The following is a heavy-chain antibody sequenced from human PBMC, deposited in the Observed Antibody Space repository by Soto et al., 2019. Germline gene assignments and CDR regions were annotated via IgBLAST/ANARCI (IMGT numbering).Heavy chain of an antibody. J-gene: IGHJ6*02. D-gene: IGHD6-19*01. CDR3: ARLPVREMDL. CDR1: GYSFSSNW. V-gene: IGHV5-51*01. Sequence: KVSCKGFGYSFSSNWIGWVRQKPGKGLEWMGIIYPVDSDTKYSPSFQGQVTMSVDRSISTAYLQWSSLQASDTAMYYCARLPVREMDLWGQGTTVTVSS. CDR2: IYPVDSDT.